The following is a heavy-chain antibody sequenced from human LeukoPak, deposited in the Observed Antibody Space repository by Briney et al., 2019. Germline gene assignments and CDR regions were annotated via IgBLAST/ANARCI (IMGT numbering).Heavy chain of an antibody. Sequence: GGSPRLSCAASGFTFSRFGMHWVRQPPGKGLEWVAFIRYDGGSQYYADSVKGRFTISRDNSKNTLYLQMNSLRAEDTAVYYCAKDARRVSQFDPWGQGTLVTVSS. J-gene: IGHJ5*02. CDR1: GFTFSRFG. D-gene: IGHD3-22*01. CDR2: IRYDGGSQ. V-gene: IGHV3-30*02. CDR3: AKDARRVSQFDP.